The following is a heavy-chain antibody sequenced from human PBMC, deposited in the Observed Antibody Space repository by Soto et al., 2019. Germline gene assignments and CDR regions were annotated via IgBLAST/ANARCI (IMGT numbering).Heavy chain of an antibody. CDR2: LNQDGREI. D-gene: IGHD3-22*01. J-gene: IGHJ4*02. CDR3: ARDRGYSTFDC. Sequence: EVQLVESGGGLVQPGGSLRLSCVASGFSFSNYWMSWVRQAPGKGLEWVTNLNQDGREINYVDSVKGRFAISRDNAKNSLVLQMNSLRAEDIAVYYCARDRGYSTFDCWGQGTLVTVSS. CDR1: GFSFSNYW. V-gene: IGHV3-7*01.